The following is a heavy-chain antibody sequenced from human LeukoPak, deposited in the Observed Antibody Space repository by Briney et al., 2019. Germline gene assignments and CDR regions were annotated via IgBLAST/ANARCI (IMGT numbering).Heavy chain of an antibody. V-gene: IGHV3-23*01. CDR3: AKDLAHIVVVTAPY. CDR2: ISGSGGST. D-gene: IGHD2-21*02. CDR1: GFTLSIYA. J-gene: IGHJ4*02. Sequence: GGSLRLSCAASGFTLSIYAMSWVRQAPGKGLEWVSAISGSGGSTYYADSVKGRFTISRDNSKNTLYLQMNSLRAEDTAVYYCAKDLAHIVVVTAPYWGQGTLVTVSS.